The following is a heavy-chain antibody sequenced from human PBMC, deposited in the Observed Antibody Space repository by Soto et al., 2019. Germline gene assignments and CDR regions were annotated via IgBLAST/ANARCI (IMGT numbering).Heavy chain of an antibody. CDR1: GFTFRSHV. D-gene: IGHD5-12*01. V-gene: IGHV3-33*01. CDR2: VWYDGGNK. J-gene: IGHJ6*02. CDR3: ARMDFDMVATAPYHYYHPLDV. Sequence: GGSLRLSCAASGFTFRSHVMHWVRQAPGKGLEWVAVVWYDGGNKYYDDSVKGRFIISRDNSKDTLYLQMNSLRVEDTAVYYCARMDFDMVATAPYHYYHPLDVWGQGTTVTVSS.